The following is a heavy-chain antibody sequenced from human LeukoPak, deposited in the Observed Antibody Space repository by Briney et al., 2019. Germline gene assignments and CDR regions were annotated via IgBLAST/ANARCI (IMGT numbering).Heavy chain of an antibody. Sequence: GGSLRLSCAASGFTFSSYAMSWVRQAPGKGLEWVSGISGSGVSTYYADSVKGRLTLSRDNSKNTLYLQMNSLRAEDTAKYYCAKETSGNFNDAFDIWGQGTMVTVSS. D-gene: IGHD3-22*01. CDR3: AKETSGNFNDAFDI. J-gene: IGHJ3*02. V-gene: IGHV3-23*01. CDR2: ISGSGVST. CDR1: GFTFSSYA.